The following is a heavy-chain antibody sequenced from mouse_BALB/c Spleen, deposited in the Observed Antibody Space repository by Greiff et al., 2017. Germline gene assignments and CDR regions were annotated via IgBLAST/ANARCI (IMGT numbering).Heavy chain of an antibody. CDR1: GFNIKDTY. Sequence: VQLQQSGAELVKPGASLKLSCTASGFNIKDTYMHWVKQRPEQGLEWIGRIDPANGNTKYDPKFQGKATITADTSSNTAYLQLSSLTSEDTAVYYCARDSSGSNFYYYAMDYWGQGTSVTVSS. CDR3: ARDSSGSNFYYYAMDY. CDR2: IDPANGNT. D-gene: IGHD3-2*01. J-gene: IGHJ4*01. V-gene: IGHV14-3*02.